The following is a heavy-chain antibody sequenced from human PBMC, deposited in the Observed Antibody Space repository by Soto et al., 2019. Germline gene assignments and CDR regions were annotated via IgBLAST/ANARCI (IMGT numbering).Heavy chain of an antibody. CDR1: GFTFSSYA. V-gene: IGHV3-23*01. CDR3: AKVGRDYGSGSYYHARGGEFDY. J-gene: IGHJ4*02. D-gene: IGHD3-10*01. CDR2: ISGSGGST. Sequence: EVQLLESGGGLLQPGGSLRLSCAASGFTFSSYAMSWVRQAPGKGLEWVSAISGSGGSTYYADSVKGRFTISRDNSKNTLYLQMNSLRAEDTAVYYCAKVGRDYGSGSYYHARGGEFDYWGQGTLVTVSS.